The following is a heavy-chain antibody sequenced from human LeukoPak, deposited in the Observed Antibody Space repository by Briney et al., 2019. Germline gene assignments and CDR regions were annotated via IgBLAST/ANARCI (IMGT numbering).Heavy chain of an antibody. CDR1: GFTFSSYA. J-gene: IGHJ4*02. Sequence: GGSLRLSCAAPGFTFSSYAMSWVRQAPGKGLEWVSAISGSGGSTYYADSVKGRFTISRDNSKNTLYLQMNSLRAEDTAVYYCAKFHSSGWAIFDYWGQGTLVTVSS. CDR2: ISGSGGST. D-gene: IGHD6-19*01. CDR3: AKFHSSGWAIFDY. V-gene: IGHV3-23*01.